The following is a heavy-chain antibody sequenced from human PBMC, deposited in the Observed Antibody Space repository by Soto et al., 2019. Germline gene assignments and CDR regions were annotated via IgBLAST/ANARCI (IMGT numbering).Heavy chain of an antibody. CDR3: ARGSGVGAPTHYYYYMDV. Sequence: QVQLQQWGAGLLKPSETLSLTCAVYGGSFSGYYWRWIRQPPGKGLEWIGEINHSGSTNYNPSLKSRVTISVDTSKNQFSLKLSSVTAADTAVYYCARGSGVGAPTHYYYYMDVWGKGTTVTVSS. V-gene: IGHV4-34*01. CDR2: INHSGST. J-gene: IGHJ6*03. CDR1: GGSFSGYY. D-gene: IGHD1-26*01.